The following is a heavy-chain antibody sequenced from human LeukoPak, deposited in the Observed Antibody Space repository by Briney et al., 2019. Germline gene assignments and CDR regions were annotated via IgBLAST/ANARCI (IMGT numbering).Heavy chain of an antibody. J-gene: IGHJ4*02. D-gene: IGHD3-22*01. V-gene: IGHV4-31*03. CDR1: GGSISSGGYY. CDR2: IYYSGST. CDR3: ARTEKYYYDSSGYYMAY. Sequence: SETLSLTCTVSGGSISSGGYYWSWIRQHPGKGLEWIGYIYYSGSTYYNPSLKSRVTISVDTSKNQFSLKLSSVTAADTAVYYCARTEKYYYDSSGYYMAYWGQGTLVTVSS.